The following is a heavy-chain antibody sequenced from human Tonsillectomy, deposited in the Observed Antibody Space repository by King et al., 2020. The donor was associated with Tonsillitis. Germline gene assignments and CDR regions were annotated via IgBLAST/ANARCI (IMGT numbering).Heavy chain of an antibody. D-gene: IGHD3-9*01. J-gene: IGHJ4*02. V-gene: IGHV3-23*04. CDR2: ISGSGGST. CDR1: GFTFSSYA. CDR3: AKALAYYDILTGYSKEYYFDY. Sequence: VQLVESGGGLVQPGGSLRLSCAASGFTFSSYAMSWVRQAPGKGLEWVSAISGSGGSTYYADSVKGRFTISRDNSKNTLYLQMNSLRAEDTAVYYCAKALAYYDILTGYSKEYYFDYWGQGTLATASS.